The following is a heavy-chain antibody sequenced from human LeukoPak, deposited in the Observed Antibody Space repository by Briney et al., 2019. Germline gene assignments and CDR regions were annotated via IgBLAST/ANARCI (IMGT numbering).Heavy chain of an antibody. D-gene: IGHD3-16*01. CDR3: AKAFAGGIDY. CDR2: TTNDGSKK. V-gene: IGHV3-30*18. CDR1: GFTFNNYG. Sequence: EGSLRLSCAASGFTFNNYGMHWVRQAPGQGLEWLAVTTNDGSKKYYAESVKGRFTITRDNSKNTLTLQMNGLGVGDTAVCYCAKAFAGGIDYWGRGALVTVSS. J-gene: IGHJ4*02.